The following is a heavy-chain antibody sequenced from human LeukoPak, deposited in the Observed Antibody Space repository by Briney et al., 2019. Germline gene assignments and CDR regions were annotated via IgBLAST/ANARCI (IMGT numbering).Heavy chain of an antibody. Sequence: QSGGSLRLSCAASGFTFSSYSMNWVRQAPGKGLEWVSYISSSSSTIYYADSVKGRFTISRDNAKNSLYLQMNSLRAEDTAVYYCASPSPTLDYYDSSGPLGPHDAFDIWGQGTMVTVSS. J-gene: IGHJ3*02. CDR1: GFTFSSYS. V-gene: IGHV3-48*04. CDR2: ISSSSSTI. D-gene: IGHD3-22*01. CDR3: ASPSPTLDYYDSSGPLGPHDAFDI.